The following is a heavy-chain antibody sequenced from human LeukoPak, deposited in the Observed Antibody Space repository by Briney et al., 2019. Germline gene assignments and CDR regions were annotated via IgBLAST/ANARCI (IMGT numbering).Heavy chain of an antibody. J-gene: IGHJ6*03. V-gene: IGHV3-53*01. CDR3: ARLDTALVSYYYYYFMDV. CDR2: IYSGGST. CDR1: GFTVSSNY. Sequence: PGGSLRLSCAASGFTVSSNYMSWVRQAPGKRLEWVSLIYSGGSTYYADSVKGRFTISRDNSKNTLYLQMNSLRAEDTAVYYCARLDTALVSYYYYYFMDVWGKGTTVTVSS. D-gene: IGHD5-18*01.